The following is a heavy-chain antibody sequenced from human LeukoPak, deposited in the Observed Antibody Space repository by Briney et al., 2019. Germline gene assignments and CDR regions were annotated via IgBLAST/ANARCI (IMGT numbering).Heavy chain of an antibody. D-gene: IGHD2-2*01. V-gene: IGHV3-21*01. Sequence: PGGSLRLSCAASGFTFSSYSMNWVRQAPGKGLEWVSSISSSSSYIYYADSVKGRFTISRDNAKNSLYLQMNSLRAEDTAVYYCATYCSSTSCYYLYAFDIWGQGTMVTVSS. CDR3: ATYCSSTSCYYLYAFDI. CDR2: ISSSSSYI. J-gene: IGHJ3*02. CDR1: GFTFSSYS.